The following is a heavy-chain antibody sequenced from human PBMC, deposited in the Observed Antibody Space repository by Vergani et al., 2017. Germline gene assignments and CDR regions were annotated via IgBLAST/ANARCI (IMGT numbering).Heavy chain of an antibody. CDR1: GFTFIMHA. J-gene: IGHJ4*02. D-gene: IGHD6-13*01. V-gene: IGHV3-23*01. Sequence: EVQLLESGGDLVQPGGSLRLSCAASGFTFIMHAMSWVRQAPGKGLEWVSTLSASDRRTHYADSVKGRFTISRDNSKNSLYLQMNSLRAEDTAVYYCASGGSSWYFIYWGQGTLVTVSS. CDR2: LSASDRRT. CDR3: ASGGSSWYFIY.